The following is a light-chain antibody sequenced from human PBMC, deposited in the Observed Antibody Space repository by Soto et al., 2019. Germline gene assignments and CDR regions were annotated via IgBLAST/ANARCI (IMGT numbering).Light chain of an antibody. J-gene: IGKJ5*01. CDR3: QQDSRSPS. V-gene: IGKV3-15*01. CDR1: QSVRTN. CDR2: GAS. Sequence: EIVMTQSPTTLSVSPGERATLSCRASQSVRTNLAWYQQKPGQVPSLLIYGASTRASGIPARFSGSGSGTEFTLTIGRLQSEDLAVYYCQQDSRSPSFGQGTRLEIK.